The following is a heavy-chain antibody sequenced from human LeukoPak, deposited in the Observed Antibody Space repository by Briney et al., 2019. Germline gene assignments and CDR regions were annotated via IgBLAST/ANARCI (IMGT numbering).Heavy chain of an antibody. CDR1: GASISSYY. V-gene: IGHV4-59*01. D-gene: IGHD3-16*01. CDR2: IYYSGST. CDR3: ARAEGLWGSPSAVDY. Sequence: PSETLSLTCTVSGASISSYYWSWIRQPPGKGLEWIGRIYYSGSTNYNPSLKSRVTISVDTSKNQFSLKLSSVTAADTAVYYCARAEGLWGSPSAVDYWGQGTLVTVSS. J-gene: IGHJ4*02.